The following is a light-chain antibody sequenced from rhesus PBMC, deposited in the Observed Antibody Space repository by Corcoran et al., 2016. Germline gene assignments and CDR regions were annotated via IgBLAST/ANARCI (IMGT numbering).Light chain of an antibody. Sequence: DIQMTQSPSSLSASVGDRVTITCQASQGISNWLAWYQQKPGKAPKLLFYGASIFQSGVPSRFRGNGSGTEFTLTISSLQPEDFATYYCQQHNSNPPTFGQGTKVEIK. J-gene: IGKJ1*01. CDR1: QGISNW. CDR3: QQHNSNPPT. V-gene: IGKV1S4*01. CDR2: GAS.